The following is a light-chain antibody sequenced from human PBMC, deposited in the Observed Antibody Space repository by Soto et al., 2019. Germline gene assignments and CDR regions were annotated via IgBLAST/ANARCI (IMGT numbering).Light chain of an antibody. CDR3: QQYFHTPPT. J-gene: IGKJ2*01. CDR2: WAF. Sequence: DIVVTRSPDSLAVSLGERATINCKSSQSVLYSSNNKNYLAWYQQKPGQPPKLLISWAFTRESGVPDRFSGSGSGTDFTLTISSLQAEDVAVYYCQQYFHTPPTFGQGTKLEIK. V-gene: IGKV4-1*01. CDR1: QSVLYSSNNKNY.